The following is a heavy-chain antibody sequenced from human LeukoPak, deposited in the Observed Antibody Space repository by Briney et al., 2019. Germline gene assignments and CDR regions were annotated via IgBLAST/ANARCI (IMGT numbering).Heavy chain of an antibody. D-gene: IGHD6-13*01. CDR1: GFTFDDYA. CDR2: ISWNSGSI. V-gene: IGHV3-9*01. J-gene: IGHJ4*02. Sequence: GGSLRLSCAASGFTFDDYAMHWVRQAPRKSLEWVSGISWNSGSIGYADSVKGRFTISRDNAKNSLYLQMNSLRAEDTALCYCAKAGSWYGSYYFDYWGQGTLVTVSS. CDR3: AKAGSWYGSYYFDY.